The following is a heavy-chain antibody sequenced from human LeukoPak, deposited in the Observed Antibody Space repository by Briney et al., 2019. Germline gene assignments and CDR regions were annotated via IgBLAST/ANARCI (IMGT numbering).Heavy chain of an antibody. CDR3: ARAPGCGYVWGSYRYFDY. CDR2: INHSGST. CDR1: GGSFSGYY. V-gene: IGHV4-34*01. J-gene: IGHJ4*02. Sequence: SETLSLTCAVYGGSFSGYYWSWIRQPPGKGLEWIGEINHSGSTNYNPSLKSRVTISVDTSKNQFSLKLSSVTAADTAVYYCARAPGCGYVWGSYRYFDYWGQGTLVTVSS. D-gene: IGHD3-16*02.